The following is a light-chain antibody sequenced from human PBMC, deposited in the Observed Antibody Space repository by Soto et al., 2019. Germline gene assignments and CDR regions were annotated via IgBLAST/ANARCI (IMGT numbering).Light chain of an antibody. CDR1: QSVSSY. V-gene: IGKV3-20*01. J-gene: IGKJ1*01. Sequence: EIVLTQSPGTLSLSPGERATLSCRASQSVSSYLAWYQQKPGQAPRLLIYGASNRATGIPDRFSVSGSGTDFTLTISRLEPEDFAVYYCQQYGRPSRTFGQGTKVEIK. CDR3: QQYGRPSRT. CDR2: GAS.